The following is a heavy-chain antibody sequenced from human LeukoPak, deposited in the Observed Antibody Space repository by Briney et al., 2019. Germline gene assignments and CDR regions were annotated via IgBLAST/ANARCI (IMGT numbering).Heavy chain of an antibody. V-gene: IGHV3-53*01. CDR3: ARSLNSDPPDYDC. CDR2: IYSGGST. CDR1: GFTVSNNF. D-gene: IGHD2-21*02. Sequence: GGSLRLSCAASGFTVSNNFLSWVRRPPGKGLEWVSDIYSGGSTYYADSVKGRFTISRDNSKNTLYLQMNSLRAEDTAVYYCARSLNSDPPDYDCWGQGTLVTVSS. J-gene: IGHJ4*02.